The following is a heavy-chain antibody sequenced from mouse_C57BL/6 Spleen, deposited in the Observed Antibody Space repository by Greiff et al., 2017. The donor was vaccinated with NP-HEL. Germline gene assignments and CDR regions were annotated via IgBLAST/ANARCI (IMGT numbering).Heavy chain of an antibody. CDR1: GFTFSDYG. Sequence: EVKLMESGGGFVKPGGSLKLSCAASGFTFSDYGMHWVRQAPEKGLEWVAYISRGSSTTYYADTVQGRSTITRDNAKNTLFLQLTSLRSEDTAMYYWARGDYDDWFAYWGQGTLVTVSA. CDR2: ISRGSSTT. CDR3: ARGDYDDWFAY. J-gene: IGHJ3*01. V-gene: IGHV5-17*01. D-gene: IGHD2-4*01.